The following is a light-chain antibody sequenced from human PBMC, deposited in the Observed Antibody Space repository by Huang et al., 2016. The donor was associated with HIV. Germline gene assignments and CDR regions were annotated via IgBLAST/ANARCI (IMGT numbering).Light chain of an antibody. Sequence: DIQMTQSPSSLSAYVGDRVTITCRASQGISKSLAWYQQTPGNAPKLLVYIASRLESGVPSRVSGSGSETDDTLTISGLQPEDSATYYCQQYFSPLRTFGQGTKVEIK. J-gene: IGKJ1*01. CDR2: IAS. CDR1: QGISKS. CDR3: QQYFSPLRT. V-gene: IGKV1-NL1*01.